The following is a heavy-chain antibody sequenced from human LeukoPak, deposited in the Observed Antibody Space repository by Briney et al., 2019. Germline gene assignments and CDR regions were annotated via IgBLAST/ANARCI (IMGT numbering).Heavy chain of an antibody. Sequence: GGSLRLSCAASGFTFSTYSMNWVRQAPGKGLEWVSSISRDSSYIYYADSVKGRFTISRDNAKNSLYLQMNSLRAEDTAVYYCAELGITMIGGVWGKGTTVTISS. CDR2: ISRDSSYI. CDR1: GFTFSTYS. CDR3: AELGITMIGGV. D-gene: IGHD3-10*02. V-gene: IGHV3-21*01. J-gene: IGHJ6*04.